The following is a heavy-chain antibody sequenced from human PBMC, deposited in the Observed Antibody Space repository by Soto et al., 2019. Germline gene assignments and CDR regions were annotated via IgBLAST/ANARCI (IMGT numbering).Heavy chain of an antibody. CDR2: VYYSGST. V-gene: IGHV4-59*08. Sequence: QVQLQESGPGLVKPSETLSLTCTVSGGSISRYYWSWIRQPPGKGLEWIGYVYYSGSTNYNPSLRSRDTLAVATSNNQCPLKLSSVIAADTAVSYCARGQVSGTYWWFHPWGQGTLVTVSP. CDR1: GGSISRYY. CDR3: ARGQVSGTYWWFHP. D-gene: IGHD6-19*01. J-gene: IGHJ5*02.